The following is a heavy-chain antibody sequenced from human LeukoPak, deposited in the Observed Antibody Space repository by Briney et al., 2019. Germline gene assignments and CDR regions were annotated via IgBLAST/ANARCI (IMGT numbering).Heavy chain of an antibody. CDR3: AREGEHYDILTGYYTLYYFDY. CDR1: GYTFTSYY. V-gene: IGHV1-46*03. CDR2: VNPSGGST. D-gene: IGHD3-9*01. Sequence: ASVKVSCKASGYTFTSYYMHWVRQAPGQGLEWMGIVNPSGGSTSYAQKFQGRVTMTRDTSTSTVYMELSSLRSEDTAVYYCAREGEHYDILTGYYTLYYFDYWGRGTLVTVSS. J-gene: IGHJ4*02.